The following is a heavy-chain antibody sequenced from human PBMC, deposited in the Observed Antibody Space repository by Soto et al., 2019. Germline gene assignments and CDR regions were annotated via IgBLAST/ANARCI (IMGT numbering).Heavy chain of an antibody. CDR2: IKQDGSEQ. V-gene: IGHV3-7*01. D-gene: IGHD3-3*01. Sequence: EVQLVESGGGLVQPGGSLRLSCAASGFTFSSYWMSWVRQAPGKGLAWVANIKQDGSEQYYGEAVKGRHTYSRDNAKNSLYLQTNGLRAEYTAVYYCARQTTYYEFWGATQVGGDFDSWCQETMVTPSS. J-gene: IGHJ3*02. CDR1: GFTFSSYW. CDR3: ARQTTYYEFWGATQVGGDFDS.